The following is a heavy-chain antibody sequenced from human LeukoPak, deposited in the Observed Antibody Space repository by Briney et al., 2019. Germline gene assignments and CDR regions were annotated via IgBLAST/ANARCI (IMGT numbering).Heavy chain of an antibody. Sequence: GASVKVSCKASGYTFTSYDINWVRQATGQGLEWMGWLNPNSGNTGYAQKFQGRVTITRDTSINTAYMELSSLRSEDTAVYYCARMTVSGRDNWFDPWGQGTLGTVSS. J-gene: IGHJ5*02. CDR2: LNPNSGNT. V-gene: IGHV1-8*03. CDR1: GYTFTSYD. CDR3: ARMTVSGRDNWFDP. D-gene: IGHD6-19*01.